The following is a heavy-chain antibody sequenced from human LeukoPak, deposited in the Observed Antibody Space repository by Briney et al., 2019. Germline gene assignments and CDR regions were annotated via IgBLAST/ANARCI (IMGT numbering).Heavy chain of an antibody. J-gene: IGHJ4*02. CDR2: ITTGSHHI. V-gene: IGHV3-21*01. CDR3: AAMRACSSSTCNPFDK. D-gene: IGHD2-2*01. CDR1: GFIFSTYD. Sequence: PGGSLRLSCAASGFIFSTYDMNWVGQAPGKGLEWVSLITTGSHHIYYADSVKGRFTISRDNARSSLFLQMNSQRADDTAVYYCAAMRACSSSTCNPFDKWGQGTLVTVSS.